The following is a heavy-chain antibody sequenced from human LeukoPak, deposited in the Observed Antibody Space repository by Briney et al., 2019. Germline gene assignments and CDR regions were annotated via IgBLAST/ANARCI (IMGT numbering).Heavy chain of an antibody. CDR1: GFTFSSYS. V-gene: IGHV3-21*01. Sequence: PGGSLRLSCAASGFTFSSYSMNWVRQAPGKGLEWVSSISSSSSYIYYADSVKGRFTISRDNAKNSLYLQMNSLRAEDTAVYYCARGVNYYYGMDVWGQGTAVTVSS. J-gene: IGHJ6*02. D-gene: IGHD3-3*01. CDR2: ISSSSSYI. CDR3: ARGVNYYYGMDV.